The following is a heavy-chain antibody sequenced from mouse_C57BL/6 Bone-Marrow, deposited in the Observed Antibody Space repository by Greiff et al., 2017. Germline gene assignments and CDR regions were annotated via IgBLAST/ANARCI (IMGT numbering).Heavy chain of an antibody. J-gene: IGHJ2*01. CDR3: ARADYYYGSDY. V-gene: IGHV1-82*01. CDR1: GYAFSSSW. CDR2: IYPGDGDT. D-gene: IGHD1-1*01. Sequence: QVKLQQSGPELVKPGASVKISCKASGYAFSSSWMNWVKQRPGKGLEWIGRIYPGDGDTNYNGKFKGKATLTADKSSSTAYMQLSSLTSEDSAVYFCARADYYYGSDYWGQGTTLTVSS.